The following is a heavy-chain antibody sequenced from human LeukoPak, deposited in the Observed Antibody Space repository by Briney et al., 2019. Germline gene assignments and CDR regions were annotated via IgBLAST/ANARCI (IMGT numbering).Heavy chain of an antibody. V-gene: IGHV3-74*01. Sequence: GGSLRLSCAASGFTFTSYWMHWVRQAPGKGLVWVSRVNSDGSSTTYADSVKGRFTISRDNAKNTLYLQMNSLRAEDTAVYYCARGRYYGIDVWGQGTTVTVYS. CDR2: VNSDGSST. J-gene: IGHJ6*02. CDR3: ARGRYYGIDV. CDR1: GFTFTSYW.